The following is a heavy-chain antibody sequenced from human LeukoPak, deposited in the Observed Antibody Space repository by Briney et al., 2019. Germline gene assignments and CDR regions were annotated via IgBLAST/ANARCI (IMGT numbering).Heavy chain of an antibody. CDR3: ARGGTTVVNFDAFDI. Sequence: GESLKISCKGSGYSFTSYWIGWVRQMPGKGLEWMGIIYPGDSDTRYSPSFQGQVTISADKSISTAYMELSRLRSDDTAVYYCARGGTTVVNFDAFDIWGQGTMVTVSS. CDR2: IYPGDSDT. D-gene: IGHD4-23*01. CDR1: GYSFTSYW. J-gene: IGHJ3*02. V-gene: IGHV5-51*01.